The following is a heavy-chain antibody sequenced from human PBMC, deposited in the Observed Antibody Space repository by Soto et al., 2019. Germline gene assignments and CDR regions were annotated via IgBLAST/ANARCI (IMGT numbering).Heavy chain of an antibody. J-gene: IGHJ5*02. CDR2: IYPGDSDI. Sequence: GESLKISCKGFGYAFTNYWIGWVRQMPGKGLEWMGIIYPGDSDIRYSPSFQGQVTMSVDKSISTAFLQWRSLKASDSAMYYCARESDYYDGLGDSQTKFDTWGQGTLVTVSS. CDR3: ARESDYYDGLGDSQTKFDT. D-gene: IGHD3-22*01. CDR1: GYAFTNYW. V-gene: IGHV5-51*01.